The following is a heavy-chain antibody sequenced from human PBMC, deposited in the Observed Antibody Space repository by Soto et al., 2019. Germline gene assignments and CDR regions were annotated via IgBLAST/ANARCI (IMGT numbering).Heavy chain of an antibody. V-gene: IGHV3-33*01. J-gene: IGHJ4*02. CDR1: GFTFSSYG. CDR2: IWYDGSNK. D-gene: IGHD3-9*01. CDR3: ARDGLNYDILTGHSDY. Sequence: SLRLSCAASGFTFSSYGMHWVRQAPGKGLEWVAVIWYDGSNKYYADSVKGRFTISRDNSKNTLYLQMNSLRAEDTAVYYCARDGLNYDILTGHSDYWGQGTLVTVSS.